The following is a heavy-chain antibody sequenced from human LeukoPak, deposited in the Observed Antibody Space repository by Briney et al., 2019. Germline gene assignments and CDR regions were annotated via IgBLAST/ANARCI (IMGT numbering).Heavy chain of an antibody. Sequence: PSETLSLTCTVSGGSISSSSYYWGWIRQPPGKGLEWIGNIYYNGDTYYNASLRSRVTISVDTSKNRFSLKLSSVTAADTAVYYCARAGDGYKFDPWGQGTLVTVSS. J-gene: IGHJ5*02. CDR3: ARAGDGYKFDP. CDR1: GGSISSSSYY. V-gene: IGHV4-39*02. D-gene: IGHD5-24*01. CDR2: IYYNGDT.